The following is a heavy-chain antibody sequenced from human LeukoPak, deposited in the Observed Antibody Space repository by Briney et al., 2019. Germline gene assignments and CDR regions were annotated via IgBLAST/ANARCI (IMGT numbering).Heavy chain of an antibody. D-gene: IGHD2-2*02. CDR2: IYFSGST. CDR3: ARGVVVVPAAIIYSSSRDRILYYFDY. Sequence: PSETLSLTCTVSGGSVSSSSYYWGWIRQPPGKGLEWIGSIYFSGSTYYNPSLKSRLTISVDMSKNQFSLRLSSVTAADTAVYYCARGVVVVPAAIIYSSSRDRILYYFDYWGQGTLVTVSS. CDR1: GGSVSSSSYY. V-gene: IGHV4-39*07. J-gene: IGHJ4*02.